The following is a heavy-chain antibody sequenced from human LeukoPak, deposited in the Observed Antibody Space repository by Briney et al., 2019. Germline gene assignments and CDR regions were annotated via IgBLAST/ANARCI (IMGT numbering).Heavy chain of an antibody. CDR2: ISYDGSNK. V-gene: IGHV3-30*03. CDR1: GFTFSSSG. D-gene: IGHD3-22*01. CDR3: ARDSSGPAY. Sequence: GGSLRLSCAASGFTFSSSGMHWVRQAPGKGLEWVAVISYDGSNKYYADSVKGRFTISRDNSKNTLYLQMNSLRAGDTAVYYCARDSSGPAYWGQGTLVTVSS. J-gene: IGHJ4*02.